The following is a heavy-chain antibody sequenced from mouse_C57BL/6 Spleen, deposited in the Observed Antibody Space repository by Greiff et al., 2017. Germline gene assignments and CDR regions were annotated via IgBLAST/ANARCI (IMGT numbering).Heavy chain of an antibody. CDR3: ARDDYDGFAY. CDR2: ISYSGST. V-gene: IGHV3-1*01. CDR1: GYSITSGYD. J-gene: IGHJ3*01. Sequence: EVQGVESGPGMVKPSQSLSLTCTVTGYSITSGYDWHWIRHFPGNKLEWMGYISYSGSTNYNQSLKSRISITHDTSKNHFFLKLNSVTTEDTATYYCARDDYDGFAYWGQGTLVTVSA. D-gene: IGHD2-4*01.